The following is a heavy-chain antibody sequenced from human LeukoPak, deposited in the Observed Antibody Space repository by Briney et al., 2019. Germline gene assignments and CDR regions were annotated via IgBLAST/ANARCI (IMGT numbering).Heavy chain of an antibody. CDR3: ARFGDLFGLDY. D-gene: IGHD3-10*01. V-gene: IGHV1-18*01. J-gene: IGHJ4*02. Sequence: ASVKVSCKASGYTFTSYGISWVRQAPGQGLEWMGWISAYNGNTNYAQKLQGRVTMTTDTSTSTAYMELSSLNSEDTAVYFCARFGDLFGLDYWGQGTLVTVSS. CDR2: ISAYNGNT. CDR1: GYTFTSYG.